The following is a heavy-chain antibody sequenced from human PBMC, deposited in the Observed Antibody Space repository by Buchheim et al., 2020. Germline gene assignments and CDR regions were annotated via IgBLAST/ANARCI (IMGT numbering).Heavy chain of an antibody. J-gene: IGHJ6*02. CDR3: ARENYDILTGYFYHYYGMDV. Sequence: QVQLQESGPGLVKPSQTLSLTCTVSGGSISSGGYYWSWIRQHPGKGLEWIGYIYYSGSTHYNPSLKSRVTISVYTSQNKFSLKLSSVTAADTAVYYCARENYDILTGYFYHYYGMDVWGQGTT. CDR2: IYYSGST. D-gene: IGHD3-9*01. CDR1: GGSISSGGYY. V-gene: IGHV4-31*03.